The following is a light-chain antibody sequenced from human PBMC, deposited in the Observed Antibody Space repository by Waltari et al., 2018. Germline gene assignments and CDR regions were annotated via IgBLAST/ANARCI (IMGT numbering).Light chain of an antibody. V-gene: IGLV1-40*01. J-gene: IGLJ1*01. Sequence: QSVLTQPPSVSGAPGQRGTISCTGSRTNLGAAYDAQWYQQFPGTAPKLLIYANTYRPSGVPDRFSGSKSGTSASLAITGLQAEDEADYYCQSYDNGLSGTVFGTGTKVTVL. CDR3: QSYDNGLSGTV. CDR2: ANT. CDR1: RTNLGAAYD.